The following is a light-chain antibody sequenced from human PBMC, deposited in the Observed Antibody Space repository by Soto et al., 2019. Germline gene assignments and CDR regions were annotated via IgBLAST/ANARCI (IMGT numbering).Light chain of an antibody. CDR2: EVS. CDR1: SSDVGAHNF. V-gene: IGLV2-14*01. J-gene: IGLJ1*01. CDR3: NSYTSSNTYV. Sequence: QSALTQPAAVSGSPGQAITISCSGSSSDVGAHNFVSWYQHHPGKAPKLMICEVSNRPSGVSNRFSGSKSGNTASLTISGLQAEDEADYYCNSYTSSNTYVFGRGTKVTV.